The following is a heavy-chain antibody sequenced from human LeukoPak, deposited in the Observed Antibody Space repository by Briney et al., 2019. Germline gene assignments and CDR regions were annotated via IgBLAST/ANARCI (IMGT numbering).Heavy chain of an antibody. V-gene: IGHV3-30*02. CDR1: GFTFSSYG. Sequence: GGSLRLSCAASGFTFSSYGMHWVRQAPGKGLEWVAFIRYDGSNKYYADSVKGRFTISRDNSKNTLYLQMNSLRAEDTAVYYCARGVFATGWYPDNFDYWGQGSLVTVSS. D-gene: IGHD6-19*01. CDR2: IRYDGSNK. CDR3: ARGVFATGWYPDNFDY. J-gene: IGHJ4*02.